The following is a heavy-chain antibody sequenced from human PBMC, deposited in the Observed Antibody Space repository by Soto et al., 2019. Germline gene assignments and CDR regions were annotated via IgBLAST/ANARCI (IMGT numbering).Heavy chain of an antibody. CDR2: ISYDGSNK. CDR1: GFTFSSYG. V-gene: IGHV3-30*18. Sequence: PGGSLRLSCAASGFTFSSYGMHWVRQAPGKGLEWVAVISYDGSNKYYADSVKGRFTISRDNSKNTLYLQMNSLRAEDTAVYYCAKDQLLGNGMDVWGQGTTVTVSS. D-gene: IGHD2-21*02. CDR3: AKDQLLGNGMDV. J-gene: IGHJ6*02.